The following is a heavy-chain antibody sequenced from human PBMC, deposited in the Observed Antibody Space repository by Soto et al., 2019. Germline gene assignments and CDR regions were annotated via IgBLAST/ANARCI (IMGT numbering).Heavy chain of an antibody. D-gene: IGHD2-15*01. V-gene: IGHV3-9*01. CDR3: AKDTVAATGHDAFDI. CDR1: GFRFDDYA. Sequence: EVHLVQSGGGFVQPGRSLRLSCAASGFRFDDYAMHWVRQAPGKGLEWVSGISRNSDSIGYADSVRGRFTISRDNGKNSLYLQMHSLRGEDTALYYCAKDTVAATGHDAFDIWGQGTMVTVSS. CDR2: ISRNSDSI. J-gene: IGHJ3*02.